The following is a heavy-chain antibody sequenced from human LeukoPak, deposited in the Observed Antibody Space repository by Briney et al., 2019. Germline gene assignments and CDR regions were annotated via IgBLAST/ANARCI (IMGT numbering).Heavy chain of an antibody. CDR3: ARHYSNRNYSY. CDR1: GGSISSSSYY. J-gene: IGHJ4*02. CDR2: IYHSGST. Sequence: PSETLSLTCTVSGGSISSSSYYWGWIRQPPGKGLEWIGSIYHSGSTYYNPSLKSRVTISVDTSKNQFSLKLSSVTAADTAVYYCARHYSNRNYSYWGQGTLVTVSS. V-gene: IGHV4-39*01. D-gene: IGHD1-7*01.